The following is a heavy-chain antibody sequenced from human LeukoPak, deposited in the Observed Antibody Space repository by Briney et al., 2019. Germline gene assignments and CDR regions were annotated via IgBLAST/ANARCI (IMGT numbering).Heavy chain of an antibody. CDR3: ASPPFGCSRTSCYGY. V-gene: IGHV3-48*01. CDR1: GFTFSSYS. CDR2: ISSSSSTI. J-gene: IGHJ4*02. Sequence: GGSLRLSCAASGFTFSSYSMNWVRQAPGKGLEWVSYISSSSSTIYYADSVKGRFSISRDNAKSSLYLQMNSLRAEDTAVYYCASPPFGCSRTSCYGYWGQGTLVSVSS. D-gene: IGHD2-2*01.